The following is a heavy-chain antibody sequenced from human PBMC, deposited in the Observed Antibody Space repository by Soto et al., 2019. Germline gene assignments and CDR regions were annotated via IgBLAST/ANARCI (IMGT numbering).Heavy chain of an antibody. CDR1: GGSISSGGYS. CDR2: IYHSGST. J-gene: IGHJ4*02. CDR3: ARGGGLPDY. D-gene: IGHD1-26*01. V-gene: IGHV4-30-2*01. Sequence: QLQLQESGSGLVKPSQTLSLTCAVSGGSISSGGYSWSWIRQPPGKGLEWIGYIYHSGSTYYNPSLEDRIPISVDPAKNPFSLKLSSATPADTALYYWARGGGLPDYWGQGTLVTVSS.